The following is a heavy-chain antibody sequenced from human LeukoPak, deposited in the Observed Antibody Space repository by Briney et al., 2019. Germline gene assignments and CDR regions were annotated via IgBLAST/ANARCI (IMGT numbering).Heavy chain of an antibody. J-gene: IGHJ4*02. V-gene: IGHV1-69*06. CDR3: ATQGIAAPD. CDR1: GGTFSSYA. D-gene: IGHD6-25*01. CDR2: IIPISGTA. Sequence: GASVKVSCKASGGTFSSYAISWVRQAPGQGLEWMGGIIPISGTANYAQKFQGRVTITADKSTSTAYMELSSLRSEDPAVYYCATQGIAAPDWGQGTLVTVSS.